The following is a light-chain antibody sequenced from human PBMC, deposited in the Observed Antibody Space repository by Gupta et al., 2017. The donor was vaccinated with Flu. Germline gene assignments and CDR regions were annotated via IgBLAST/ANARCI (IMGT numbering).Light chain of an antibody. V-gene: IGLV4-69*01. CDR3: QTWGTAIRV. J-gene: IGLJ3*02. Sequence: QLVLTQSPSASASLGASVKLTCTLSSGHSSNAIAWHQQQPEKGPRYLIKLNSDGSHYKGDGIPDRFSGYSSGAERYLTISSLQSEDEADYYCQTWGTAIRVFGGGTKLTVL. CDR1: SGHSSNA. CDR2: LNSDGSH.